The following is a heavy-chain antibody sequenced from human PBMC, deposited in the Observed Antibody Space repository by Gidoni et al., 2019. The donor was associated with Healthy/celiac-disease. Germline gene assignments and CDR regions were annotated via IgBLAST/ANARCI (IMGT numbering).Heavy chain of an antibody. Sequence: WIRQPPGKALEWLALIYWDDDKRYSPSLKSRLTITKDTSKNQVVLTMTNMDPVDTATYYCAHREDYYDSSDAFDIWGQGTMVTVSS. CDR2: IYWDDDK. J-gene: IGHJ3*02. D-gene: IGHD3-22*01. CDR3: AHREDYYDSSDAFDI. V-gene: IGHV2-5*02.